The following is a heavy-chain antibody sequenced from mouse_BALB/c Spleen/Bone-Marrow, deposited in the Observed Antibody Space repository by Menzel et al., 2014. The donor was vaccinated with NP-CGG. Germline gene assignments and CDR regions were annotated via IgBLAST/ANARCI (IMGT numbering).Heavy chain of an antibody. V-gene: IGHV1-63*02. CDR2: IYPGGGYT. J-gene: IGHJ2*01. D-gene: IGHD2-10*02. CDR1: GYTFTNYW. Sequence: QVQLQQSGAELVRPGTSVKISCKASGYTFTNYWLSWVKQRPGHGLEWIGDIYPGGGYTTFNERFKGKATLTADTSSSTAYMQLSSLTSEDSAVYFCAREEYGNYDRFIDYWGQGTTRTVSS. CDR3: AREEYGNYDRFIDY.